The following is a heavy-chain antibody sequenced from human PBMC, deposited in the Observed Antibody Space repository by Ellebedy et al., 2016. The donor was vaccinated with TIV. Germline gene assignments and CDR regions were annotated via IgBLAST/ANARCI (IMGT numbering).Heavy chain of an antibody. J-gene: IGHJ3*02. CDR3: ARLAYCGGDCYPPDAFDI. D-gene: IGHD2-21*01. Sequence: SETLSLTXTVSGGSISSSSYYWGWIRQPPGKGLEWIGSIYYSGSTYYNPSLKSRVTISVDTSKNQFSLKLSSVTAADTAVYYCARLAYCGGDCYPPDAFDIWGQGTMITVSS. CDR1: GGSISSSSYY. V-gene: IGHV4-39*01. CDR2: IYYSGST.